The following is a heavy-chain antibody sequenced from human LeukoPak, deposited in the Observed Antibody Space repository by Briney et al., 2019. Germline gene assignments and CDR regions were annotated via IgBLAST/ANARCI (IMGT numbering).Heavy chain of an antibody. J-gene: IGHJ4*02. CDR2: INPNSGGT. V-gene: IGHV1-2*02. Sequence: ASVKVSCKASGYTFTGYYMHWVRQAPGQGLEWMGWINPNSGGTNYAQKFQGRVTMTRDTSISTAYMELSRLRSDDTAVYYCARSGASSWEPYFDYWGQGTLVTVSS. CDR3: ARSGASSWEPYFDY. CDR1: GYTFTGYY. D-gene: IGHD1-26*01.